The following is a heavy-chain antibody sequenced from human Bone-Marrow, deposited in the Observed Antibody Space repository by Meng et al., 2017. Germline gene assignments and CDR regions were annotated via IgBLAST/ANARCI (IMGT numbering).Heavy chain of an antibody. V-gene: IGHV3-NL1*01. CDR2: IYSCGST. CDR3: AKMRITMVRGVVLYYYGMDV. J-gene: IGHJ6*02. CDR1: GFTFSNYG. D-gene: IGHD3-10*01. Sequence: GESLKISCAASGFTFSNYGIHWVRQAPGKGLEWVSVIYSCGSTYYADSVKGRFTISRDNSKNTLYLQMNSLRAEDTAVYYCAKMRITMVRGVVLYYYGMDVWGQGTMVTVSS.